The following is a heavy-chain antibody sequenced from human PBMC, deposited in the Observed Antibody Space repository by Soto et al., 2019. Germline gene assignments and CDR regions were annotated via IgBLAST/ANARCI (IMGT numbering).Heavy chain of an antibody. V-gene: IGHV3-33*01. CDR2: TWYDGSNK. J-gene: IGHJ6*02. D-gene: IGHD3-10*01. Sequence: PGGSLRLSCAASGFPFSSYGMHLVRQAPGKGLEWVAVTWYDGSNKYYADSVKGRFTISRVNSKNSLYLQLNSLSAQDTAVYYCARGCLWLGELYDDYGMDVWGQGTTVTVSS. CDR3: ARGCLWLGELYDDYGMDV. CDR1: GFPFSSYG.